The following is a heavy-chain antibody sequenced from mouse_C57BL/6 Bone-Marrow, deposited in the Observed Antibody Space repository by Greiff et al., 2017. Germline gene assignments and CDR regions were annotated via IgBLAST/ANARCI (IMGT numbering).Heavy chain of an antibody. Sequence: QVQLKESGPGLVQPSPCLSITCTVSGFSLTSYGVHWVRQSPGKGLEWLGVIWSGGSTDYNAAFISRLSISKDNSKSQVFFKMNSLQADDTAIYYCARKRGSGWYFDVWGTGTTVTVSS. CDR3: ARKRGSGWYFDV. V-gene: IGHV2-2*01. J-gene: IGHJ1*03. CDR2: IWSGGST. D-gene: IGHD1-3*01. CDR1: GFSLTSYG.